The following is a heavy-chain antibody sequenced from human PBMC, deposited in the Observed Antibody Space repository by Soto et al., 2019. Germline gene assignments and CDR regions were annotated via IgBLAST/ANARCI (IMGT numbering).Heavy chain of an antibody. CDR1: GGTFSSYA. Sequence: ASVKVSCKASGGTFSSYAISWVRQAPGQGLEWMGGIIPIFGTANYAQKFQGRVTITADESTSTAYMELSSLRSEDTAVYYCARVKLGGSPIVVVPAAEYYYYGMDVWGQGTTVTVSS. CDR2: IIPIFGTA. D-gene: IGHD2-2*01. V-gene: IGHV1-69*13. CDR3: ARVKLGGSPIVVVPAAEYYYYGMDV. J-gene: IGHJ6*02.